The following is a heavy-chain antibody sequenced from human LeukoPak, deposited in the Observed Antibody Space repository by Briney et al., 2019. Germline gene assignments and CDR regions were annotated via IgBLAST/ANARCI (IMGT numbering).Heavy chain of an antibody. CDR1: GGSISSYY. V-gene: IGHV4-59*01. CDR2: IYYSGST. D-gene: IGHD3-3*01. CDR3: ARGGYDFWSGSKNWFDP. J-gene: IGHJ5*02. Sequence: SETLSLTCTVSGGSISSYYWGWIRQPPGKGLEWIGYIYYSGSTNYNPSLKSRVTISVDTSKNQFSPKLSSVTAADTAVYYCARGGYDFWSGSKNWFDPWGQGTLVTVSS.